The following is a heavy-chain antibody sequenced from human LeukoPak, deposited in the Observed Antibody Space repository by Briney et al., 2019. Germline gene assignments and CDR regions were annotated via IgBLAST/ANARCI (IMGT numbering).Heavy chain of an antibody. CDR2: TYYRSKWYN. CDR1: GDSVSSNSAA. CDR3: ARDVEVEMATINPFDY. D-gene: IGHD5-24*01. J-gene: IGHJ4*02. Sequence: SQTLSLTCAISGDSVSSNSAAWNWIRQSPSRGLEWLGRTYYRSKWYNDYAVSVKSRITINPDTSKNQFSLQLNSVTPEDTAVYYCARDVEVEMATINPFDYWGQGTLVTVSS. V-gene: IGHV6-1*01.